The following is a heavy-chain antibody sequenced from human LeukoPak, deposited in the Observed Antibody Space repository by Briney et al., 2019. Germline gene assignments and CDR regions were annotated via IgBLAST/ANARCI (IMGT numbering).Heavy chain of an antibody. J-gene: IGHJ4*02. D-gene: IGHD2-21*01. V-gene: IGHV1-24*01. CDR2: FDPEDGET. CDR3: ATGLLGAYCGGDCYSGFYDY. Sequence: ASVKVSCKVSGYTLTELSMHWVRQAPGKGLEWMGGFDPEDGETIYAQKFQGRVTMTEDTSTDTAYMELSSLRSEDTAVYYCATGLLGAYCGGDCYSGFYDYWGQGTLVTVSS. CDR1: GYTLTELS.